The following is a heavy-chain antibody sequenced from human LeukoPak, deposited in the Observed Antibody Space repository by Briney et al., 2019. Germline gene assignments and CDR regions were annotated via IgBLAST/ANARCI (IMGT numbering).Heavy chain of an antibody. J-gene: IGHJ1*01. D-gene: IGHD1-26*01. V-gene: IGHV4-61*02. CDR1: GGSISSGSYY. CDR2: IYTSGST. CDR3: ARASALTGGGFPDAEYFQH. Sequence: PSETLSLTCTVSGGSISSGSYYWSWIRQPAGKGLEWIGRIYTSGSTNYNSSLKSRVTISVDTSKNQFSLKLSSVTAADTAVYYCARASALTGGGFPDAEYFQHWGQGTLVTVSS.